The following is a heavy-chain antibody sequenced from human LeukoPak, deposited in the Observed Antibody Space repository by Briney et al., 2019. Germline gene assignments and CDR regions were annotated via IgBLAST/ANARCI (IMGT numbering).Heavy chain of an antibody. CDR3: AKFDEHGDYFDY. V-gene: IGHV3-23*01. CDR1: GFTFSSSV. J-gene: IGHJ4*02. CDR2: ISGSGGST. D-gene: IGHD4-17*01. Sequence: GGSLRLSCAASGFTFSSSVMSWVRQVPGKGLEWVSAISGSGGSTYYADSVKGRFTISRDNSKNMLYLQMNSLRAEDTAVYYCAKFDEHGDYFDYWGQGTLVTVSS.